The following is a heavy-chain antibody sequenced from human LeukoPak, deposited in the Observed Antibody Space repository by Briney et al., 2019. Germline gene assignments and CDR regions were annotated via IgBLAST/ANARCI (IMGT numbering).Heavy chain of an antibody. V-gene: IGHV4-4*07. CDR1: GGSISSYY. Sequence: KPSETLSLTCTVSGGSISSYYWSWIRQPAGKGLEWIGRIYTSGSTSYNPSHKSRVTMSVDTSKMQFSLKLSSVTAADTAVYYCARVPHGGQPWFDPWGQGTLVTVSS. J-gene: IGHJ5*02. D-gene: IGHD4-23*01. CDR2: IYTSGST. CDR3: ARVPHGGQPWFDP.